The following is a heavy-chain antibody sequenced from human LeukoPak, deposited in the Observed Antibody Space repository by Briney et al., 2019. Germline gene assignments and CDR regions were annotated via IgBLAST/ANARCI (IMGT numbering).Heavy chain of an antibody. J-gene: IGHJ4*02. CDR2: ISGSGGST. CDR3: AKNYDYVWGSYRHNYFDY. D-gene: IGHD3-16*02. V-gene: IGHV3-23*01. Sequence: PGGSLRLSCAASGFTFSSYAMSWVRQAPGKGLEWVSVISGSGGSTYYADSVKGRFTISRDNSKNTLYLQMNSLRAEDTAVYYCAKNYDYVWGSYRHNYFDYWGQGTLVTVSS. CDR1: GFTFSSYA.